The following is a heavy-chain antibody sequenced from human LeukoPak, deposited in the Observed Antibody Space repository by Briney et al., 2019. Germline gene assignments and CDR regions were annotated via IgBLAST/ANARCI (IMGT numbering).Heavy chain of an antibody. J-gene: IGHJ6*03. Sequence: GGSLRLSCAASGFTFSSYGMHWVRQAPGKGLEWVAVISNDGSNKYYVDSVKGRFTISRDTSKNTLYLQMNSLRAEDTAVYYCARDRGGGHMDVWGKGTTVTISS. D-gene: IGHD2-15*01. CDR1: GFTFSSYG. CDR2: ISNDGSNK. V-gene: IGHV3-30*03. CDR3: ARDRGGGHMDV.